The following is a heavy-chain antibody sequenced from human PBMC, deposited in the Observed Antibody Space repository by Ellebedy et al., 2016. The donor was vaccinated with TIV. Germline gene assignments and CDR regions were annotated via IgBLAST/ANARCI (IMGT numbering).Heavy chain of an antibody. J-gene: IGHJ5*02. V-gene: IGHV1-46*01. CDR2: INPSGGST. CDR1: GYTFTSYY. CDR3: ARGSLRYDISDNWFDP. Sequence: AASVKVSCKASGYTFTSYYMHWVRQAPGQGLEWMGIINPSGGSTSYAQKFQGRVTMTRDTSTSTVYMELSSLRSEDTAVYYCARGSLRYDISDNWFDPWGQGTLVTVSS. D-gene: IGHD3-9*01.